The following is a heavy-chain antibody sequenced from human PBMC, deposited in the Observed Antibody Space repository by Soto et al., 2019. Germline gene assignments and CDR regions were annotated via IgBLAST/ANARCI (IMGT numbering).Heavy chain of an antibody. CDR2: INTNRVNT. CDR3: VRVRVEDSSGWATYFDS. J-gene: IGHJ4*02. V-gene: IGHV3-64*01. CDR1: GFTFSGYS. Sequence: EVQLVESGGGLVQPGGSLRLSCAASGFTFSGYSMFWVRQAPGKGLEYVSAINTNRVNTFYAKSVKGRFTISIDNSKNTMLLPMVSLRAEELAVYCCVRVRVEDSSGWATYFDSCFQGTLVTVST. D-gene: IGHD6-19*01.